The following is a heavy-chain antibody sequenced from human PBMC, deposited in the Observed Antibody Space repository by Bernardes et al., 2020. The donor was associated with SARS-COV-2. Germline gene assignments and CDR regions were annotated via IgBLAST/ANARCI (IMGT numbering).Heavy chain of an antibody. CDR2: INPNSGGT. CDR1: GYTFTGYY. D-gene: IGHD2-15*01. J-gene: IGHJ5*02. CDR3: ARAARPLYCSGGSCYWRWFDP. V-gene: IGHV1-2*02. Sequence: ASVKVSCKASGYTFTGYYMHWVRQAPGQGLEWMGWINPNSGGTNYAQKFQGRVTMTRDTSISTAYMELSRLRSDDTAVYYCARAARPLYCSGGSCYWRWFDPWGQGTLVTVSS.